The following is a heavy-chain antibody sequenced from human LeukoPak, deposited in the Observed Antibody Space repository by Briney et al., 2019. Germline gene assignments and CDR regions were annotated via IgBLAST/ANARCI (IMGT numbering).Heavy chain of an antibody. D-gene: IGHD5-18*01. CDR3: ARGIAEYSYGYVPLYYFDY. J-gene: IGHJ4*02. Sequence: SETLSLTCAVSGYSISSGYYWGWIRQPPGKGLEWIGSIYHSGSTYYNPSLKSRVTISVDPSKNQFSLKLSSVTAADTAVYYCARGIAEYSYGYVPLYYFDYWGQGTLVTVSS. CDR1: GYSISSGYY. V-gene: IGHV4-38-2*01. CDR2: IYHSGST.